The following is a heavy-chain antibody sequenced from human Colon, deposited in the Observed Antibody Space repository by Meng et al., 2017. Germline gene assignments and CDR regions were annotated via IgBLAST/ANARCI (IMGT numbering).Heavy chain of an antibody. CDR2: INPHSGAT. Sequence: PMVAGGEVTKPGASVNVPCKASGYNFIAHYLHWVRQTPGQGLKYMGRINPHSGATIYAQRFQGRVTMTKDTSINAAYMELSCLRCDDRAIYYCATLEGPFRSTSGSAPDFWGPGTLVTVSS. J-gene: IGHJ4*02. D-gene: IGHD2/OR15-2a*01. V-gene: IGHV1-2*06. CDR3: ATLEGPFRSTSGSAPDF. CDR1: GYNFIAHY.